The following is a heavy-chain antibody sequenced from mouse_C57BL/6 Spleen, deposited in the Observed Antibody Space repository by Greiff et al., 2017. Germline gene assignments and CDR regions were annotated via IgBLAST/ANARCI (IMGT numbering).Heavy chain of an antibody. J-gene: IGHJ1*03. D-gene: IGHD2-12*01. V-gene: IGHV12-3*01. Sequence: QVQLKESGPGLVKPSQSLFLTCSITGFPITSGYYWIWIRQSPGKPLEWMGYITHSGETFYNPSLQSPISITRETSKNQFFLQLNSVTTEDTAMYYCAGGYEGYFDVWGTGTTVTVSS. CDR1: GFPITSGYY. CDR2: ITHSGET. CDR3: AGGYEGYFDV.